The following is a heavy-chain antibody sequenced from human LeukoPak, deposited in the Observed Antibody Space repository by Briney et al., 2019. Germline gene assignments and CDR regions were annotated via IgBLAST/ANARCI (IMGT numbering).Heavy chain of an antibody. V-gene: IGHV3-30-3*01. Sequence: GGSLRLSCAASGFTFSNYAMHWVRQAPGKGLEWVAVISYDGSNKYYADSVKGRFSISRDNSKNTLYLQMNSLRAEDTAIYYCAKDPGVNVPPYYDGHFESWGQGTLVTVSS. J-gene: IGHJ4*02. CDR1: GFTFSNYA. CDR3: AKDPGVNVPPYYDGHFES. CDR2: ISYDGSNK. D-gene: IGHD3-16*01.